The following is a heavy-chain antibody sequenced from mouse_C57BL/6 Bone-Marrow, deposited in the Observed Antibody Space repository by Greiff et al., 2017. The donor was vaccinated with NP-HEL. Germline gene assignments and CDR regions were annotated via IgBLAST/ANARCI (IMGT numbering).Heavy chain of an antibody. D-gene: IGHD1-1*01. CDR3: TTGYGSSFMDY. CDR1: GFNIKDDY. V-gene: IGHV14-4*01. CDR2: IDPENGDT. Sequence: EVKLQESGAELVRPGASVKLSCTASGFNIKDDYMHWVKQRPEQGLEWIGWIDPENGDTEYASKFQGKATITADTSSNTAYLQLSSLTSEDTAVYYCTTGYGSSFMDYWGQGTSVTVSS. J-gene: IGHJ4*01.